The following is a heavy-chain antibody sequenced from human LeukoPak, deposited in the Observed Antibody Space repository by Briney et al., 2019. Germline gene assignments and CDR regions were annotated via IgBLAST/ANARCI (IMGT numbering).Heavy chain of an antibody. CDR2: IYHTGDT. CDR3: ARDDGSSGVDH. D-gene: IGHD1-26*01. CDR1: GDSINSGGSY. J-gene: IGHJ4*02. Sequence: SQTLSLTCTVSGDSINSGGSYWSWIRQPPGKGLEWIGYIYHTGDTFYNPSLKSRVTISLDRSQNQFSLSLTSMTAADTAVYYCARDDGSSGVDHWGQGTLVTVSS. V-gene: IGHV4-30-2*01.